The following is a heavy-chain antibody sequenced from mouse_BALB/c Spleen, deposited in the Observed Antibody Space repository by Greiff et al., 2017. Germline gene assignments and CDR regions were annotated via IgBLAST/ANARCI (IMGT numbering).Heavy chain of an antibody. D-gene: IGHD2-1*01. CDR2: IDPETGGT. CDR3: APYGNFMDY. Sequence: QVQLQQSGAELVRPGASVTLSCKASGYTFTDYEMHWVKQTPVHGLEWIGAIDPETGGTAYNQKFKDKATLTADKSSSTAYMQLSSLTSEDSAVYYCAPYGNFMDYWGQGTSVTVSS. V-gene: IGHV1-15*01. J-gene: IGHJ4*01. CDR1: GYTFTDYE.